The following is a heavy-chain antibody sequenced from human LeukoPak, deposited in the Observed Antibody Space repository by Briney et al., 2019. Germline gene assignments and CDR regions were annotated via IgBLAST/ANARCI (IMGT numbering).Heavy chain of an antibody. V-gene: IGHV3-30-3*01. Sequence: GGSLRLSCAASGFTFSSYAMRWVRQAPGKGLEWVAVISYDGSNKYYADSVKGRFTISRDNSKHTLYLQMNSLRAEDTAVYYCASSYYDSSGWQGPMLYGMDVWGQGTTVTVSS. CDR3: ASSYYDSSGWQGPMLYGMDV. CDR2: ISYDGSNK. D-gene: IGHD3-22*01. CDR1: GFTFSSYA. J-gene: IGHJ6*02.